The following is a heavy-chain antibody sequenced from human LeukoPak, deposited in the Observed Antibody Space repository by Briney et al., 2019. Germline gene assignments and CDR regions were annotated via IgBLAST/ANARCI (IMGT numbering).Heavy chain of an antibody. Sequence: GESLKISCKGSGYSFTNYWIGWVRQMPGKGLEWMGIIYPGDSDTRYSPSFQGQVTISADKSISTAYLQWSSLKASDTAMYYCAGNYYDSSGHPYDRLDWGQGTLVTVSS. CDR2: IYPGDSDT. D-gene: IGHD3-22*01. CDR3: AGNYYDSSGHPYDRLD. J-gene: IGHJ4*02. V-gene: IGHV5-51*01. CDR1: GYSFTNYW.